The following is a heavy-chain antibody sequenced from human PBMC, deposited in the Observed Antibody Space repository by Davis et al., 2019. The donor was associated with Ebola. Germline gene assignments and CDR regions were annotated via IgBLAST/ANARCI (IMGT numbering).Heavy chain of an antibody. D-gene: IGHD5-24*01. CDR1: GFTVSNFW. CDR3: ARDADGPGALVEY. V-gene: IGHV3-74*01. CDR2: INHDGSGT. Sequence: PGGSLRLSCSASGFTVSNFWMHWVRQAPGKWLVWVARINHDGSGTWYVESVKGRFTTSRDNAKNTLYLQMNSLRGEDTAMYYCARDADGPGALVEYWGQGTLVPVSS. J-gene: IGHJ4*02.